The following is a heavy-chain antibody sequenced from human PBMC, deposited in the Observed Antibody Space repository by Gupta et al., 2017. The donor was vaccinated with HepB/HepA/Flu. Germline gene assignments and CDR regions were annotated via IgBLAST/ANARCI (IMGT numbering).Heavy chain of an antibody. V-gene: IGHV1/OR15-1*04. D-gene: IGHD5-24*01. CDR1: GYKFNRYY. CDR3: GRPRREAYNWGEGFDV. CDR2: INPENCGT. Sequence: QEHLLQSGAEVTNPGASIKISCTATGYKFNRYYIHRVRQAPGQGLECMGRINPENCGTTYAEKFRGRVSMTRGTNGNTMFMELTGLKFDDAATYFCGRPRREAYNWGEGFDVWGRGTVLTVSS. J-gene: IGHJ3*01.